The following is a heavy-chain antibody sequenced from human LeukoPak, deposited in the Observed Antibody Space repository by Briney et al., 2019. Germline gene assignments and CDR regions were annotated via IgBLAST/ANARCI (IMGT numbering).Heavy chain of an antibody. CDR2: IYYSGST. D-gene: IGHD1-1*01. Sequence: SETLSLTCTVSGGSISSYYWSWIRQPPGKGLEWIGFIYYSGSTHYKPSLKSRGTISVDTSKNQFSLKLSSVTAADTAVYYCARDRGTWNDDGFDYWGQGTLVTVSS. CDR3: ARDRGTWNDDGFDY. CDR1: GGSISSYY. V-gene: IGHV4-59*12. J-gene: IGHJ4*02.